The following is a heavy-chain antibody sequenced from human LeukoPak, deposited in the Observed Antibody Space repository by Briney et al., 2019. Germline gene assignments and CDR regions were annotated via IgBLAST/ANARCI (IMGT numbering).Heavy chain of an antibody. V-gene: IGHV4-34*01. Sequence: SETLSLTCAVYGGSFSGHYWSWIRQPPGKGLEWIAEINHGENTHYNPSLKSRVTVSVDTSKKQFSLKLTSLTAADTAVYFCARVLQGTSSESTDAFDIWGQGTMVTVS. J-gene: IGHJ3*02. CDR3: ARVLQGTSSESTDAFDI. CDR2: INHGENT. CDR1: GGSFSGHY. D-gene: IGHD4-11*01.